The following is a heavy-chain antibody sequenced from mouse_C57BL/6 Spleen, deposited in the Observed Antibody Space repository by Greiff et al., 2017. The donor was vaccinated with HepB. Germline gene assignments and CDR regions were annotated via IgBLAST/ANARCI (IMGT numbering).Heavy chain of an antibody. V-gene: IGHV5-17*01. CDR3: ADSAGYVANAMDY. J-gene: IGHJ4*01. Sequence: EVKLVESGGGLVKPGGSLKLSCAASGFTFSDYGMHWVRQAPEKGLEWVAYISSGSSTTYYADTVKGRFTISRDNAKNTLCLQMTSLRSEDTAMYYCADSAGYVANAMDYWGQGTSVTVSS. D-gene: IGHD3-2*02. CDR2: ISSGSSTT. CDR1: GFTFSDYG.